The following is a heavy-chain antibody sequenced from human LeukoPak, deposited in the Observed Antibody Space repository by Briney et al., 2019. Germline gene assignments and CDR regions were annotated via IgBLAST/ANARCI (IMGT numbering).Heavy chain of an antibody. CDR3: ASQRRVDLGFAFNL. Sequence: GGSLRLSCAASGFTVSSNYMNWVRQAPGKGLEWVSVIYSGGSAYYADSVKGRFTISRDNSKNTLYLQMNSLRADDTAVYYCASQRRVDLGFAFNLWGQGTMVTVSS. J-gene: IGHJ3*01. D-gene: IGHD3-9*01. CDR2: IYSGGSA. CDR1: GFTVSSNY. V-gene: IGHV3-66*04.